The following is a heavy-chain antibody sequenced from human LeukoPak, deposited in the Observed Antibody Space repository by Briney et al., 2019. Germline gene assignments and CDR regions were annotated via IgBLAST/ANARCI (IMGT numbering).Heavy chain of an antibody. CDR2: ISAYNGNT. CDR3: ARSHDIVVVPAAIPGDYYYYMDV. CDR1: GYTFTSYG. D-gene: IGHD2-2*02. J-gene: IGHJ6*03. Sequence: ASVKVSCKASGYTFTSYGISWVRQAPGQGLEWMGWISAYNGNTNYAQKLQGRVTMTTDTSTSTAYMELRSLRSDDTAVYYCARSHDIVVVPAAIPGDYYYYMDVWGKGTTVTVSS. V-gene: IGHV1-18*01.